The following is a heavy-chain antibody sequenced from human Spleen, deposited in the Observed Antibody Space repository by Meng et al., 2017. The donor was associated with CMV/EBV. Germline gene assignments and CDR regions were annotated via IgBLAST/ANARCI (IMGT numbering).Heavy chain of an antibody. CDR1: GFTFSRND. CDR3: AREALGGHHFQH. D-gene: IGHD4-23*01. CDR2: IGTAGDK. Sequence: GESLKISCAASGFTFSRNDMHWVRQPVGKGLEWVSTIGTAGDKSYAASVKGRFTISRDNAKNSLYLQMNSLRAEDTSVYYCAREALGGHHFQHWGQGTLVTVSS. V-gene: IGHV3-13*01. J-gene: IGHJ1*01.